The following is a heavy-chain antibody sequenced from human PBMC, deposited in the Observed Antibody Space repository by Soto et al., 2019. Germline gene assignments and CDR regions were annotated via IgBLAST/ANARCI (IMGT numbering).Heavy chain of an antibody. J-gene: IGHJ6*02. D-gene: IGHD6-19*01. CDR1: ESSFNNDA. V-gene: IGHV3-23*01. CDR3: ARTESSGWSTRYGMDV. Sequence: GGSLILSCAASESSFNNDAKSWRRPPPGEGPERVAGISGGGDSTYYPNSLKGRLTISRDNTKNTLYVLMNSLRDADTAVYYCARTESSGWSTRYGMDVWGQGTTVTVSS. CDR2: ISGGGDST.